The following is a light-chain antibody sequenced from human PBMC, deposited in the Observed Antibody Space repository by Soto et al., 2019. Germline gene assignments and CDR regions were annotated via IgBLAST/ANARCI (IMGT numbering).Light chain of an antibody. CDR2: SDI. J-gene: IGLJ2*01. V-gene: IGLV1-44*01. CDR3: AAWDDSLRGRV. CDR1: SSNIGGNP. Sequence: QSVLTQPPSASGTPGQRVTISCSGSSSNIGGNPVSCYQQLPGTAPNSLIYSDIQRPSGVPVRSSGSRSGTSASLAISGLQSEDDAEYYCAAWDDSLRGRVFGGGTQLTVL.